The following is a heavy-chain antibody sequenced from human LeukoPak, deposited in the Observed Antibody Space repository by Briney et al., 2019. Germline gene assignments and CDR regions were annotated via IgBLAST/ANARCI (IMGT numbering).Heavy chain of an antibody. CDR3: ARDIGGSFYGRPFDY. D-gene: IGHD1-26*01. J-gene: IGHJ4*02. Sequence: GGSLRLSCAASGFTFSSYSMNWVRQATGKGLEWVSSVSSANNYIYYTDSVKGRFTISRDNAKNSLYLEMNSLRAEDTAIYYCARDIGGSFYGRPFDYWGQGTLVTVSS. CDR2: VSSANNYI. CDR1: GFTFSSYS. V-gene: IGHV3-21*01.